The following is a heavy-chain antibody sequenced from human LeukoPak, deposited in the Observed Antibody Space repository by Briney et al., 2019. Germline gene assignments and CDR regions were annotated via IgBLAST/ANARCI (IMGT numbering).Heavy chain of an antibody. CDR1: GGSISSGGYY. V-gene: IGHV4-61*02. J-gene: IGHJ6*03. D-gene: IGHD4-11*01. CDR2: IYTSGST. CDR3: ARGSTVTTLDYYYYMDV. Sequence: NPSETLSLTCAVSGGSISSGGYYWSWIRQPAGKGLEWIGRIYTSGSTNYNPSLKSRVTMSVDTSKNQFSLKLSSVTAADTAVYYCARGSTVTTLDYYYYMDVWGKGTTVTVSS.